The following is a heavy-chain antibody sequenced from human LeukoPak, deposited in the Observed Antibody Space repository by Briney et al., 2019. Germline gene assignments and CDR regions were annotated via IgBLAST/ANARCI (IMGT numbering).Heavy chain of an antibody. V-gene: IGHV1-69*01. CDR2: IIPIFGTA. D-gene: IGHD3-9*01. Sequence: GASVKVSCKASGGTFSSYAISWVRQAPGQGLEWMGGIIPIFGTANYAQKFQGRVTITADESTSTAYVELSSLRSEDTAVYYCARDPLWAYDILTGYYYDGMDVWGQGTTVTVSS. CDR1: GGTFSSYA. CDR3: ARDPLWAYDILTGYYYDGMDV. J-gene: IGHJ6*02.